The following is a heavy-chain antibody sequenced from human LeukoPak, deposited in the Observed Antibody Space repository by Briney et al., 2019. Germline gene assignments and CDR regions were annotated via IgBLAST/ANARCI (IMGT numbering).Heavy chain of an antibody. J-gene: IGHJ4*02. CDR1: GGSISSGDYY. CDR2: IYYSGST. CDR3: ARDSTGGGSGVDY. V-gene: IGHV4-30-4*08. D-gene: IGHD3-10*01. Sequence: MSSQTLSLTCTVSGGSISSGDYYWSWIRQLPGKGLEWIGYIYYSGSTYYNPSLKSRVTISVDTSKNQFSLKLSSVTAADTAVYYCARDSTGGGSGVDYWGQGTLVTVSS.